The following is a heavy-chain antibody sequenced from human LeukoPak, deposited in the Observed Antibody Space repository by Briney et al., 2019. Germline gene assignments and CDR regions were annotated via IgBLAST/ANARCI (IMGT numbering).Heavy chain of an antibody. J-gene: IGHJ5*02. V-gene: IGHV3-23*01. CDR1: GFIFNNYG. Sequence: GGSLRLSCAASGFIFNNYGLIWVRQAPGKGLEWVSAISNDGGGTTYADFVKGRFTIPRDNPRNTLFLQMNSLRGDDTALYYCAKGGSGYFLDLWGQGTLVTVSS. CDR3: AKGGSGYFLDL. D-gene: IGHD3-22*01. CDR2: ISNDGGGT.